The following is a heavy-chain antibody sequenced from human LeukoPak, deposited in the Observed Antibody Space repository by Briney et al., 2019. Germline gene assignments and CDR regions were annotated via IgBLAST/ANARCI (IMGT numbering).Heavy chain of an antibody. V-gene: IGHV3-13*01. J-gene: IGHJ6*03. CDR1: GFTFSSYD. Sequence: PGGSLRLSCAASGFTFSSYDMHWVRQATGKGLEWVSAIGTAGDTYYPGSVKGRFTISRENAKNSLYLQMNSLRAGDTAVYYCARGAAAGTGLTYMDVWGKGTTVTASS. CDR3: ARGAAAGTGLTYMDV. D-gene: IGHD6-13*01. CDR2: IGTAGDT.